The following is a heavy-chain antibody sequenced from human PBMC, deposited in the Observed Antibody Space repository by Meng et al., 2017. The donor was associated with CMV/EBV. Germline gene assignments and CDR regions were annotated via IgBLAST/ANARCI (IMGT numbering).Heavy chain of an antibody. Sequence: EVQLVESGGXLVKPGGSLRHSCEASGFTCSSYSMNWVRQAPGKGLEWVSSISSSSSYIYYADSVKGRFTISRDNAKNSLYLQMNSLRAEDTAVYYCARDRVEMATINYFDDWGQGTLVTVSS. CDR3: ARDRVEMATINYFDD. D-gene: IGHD5-24*01. CDR2: ISSSSSYI. V-gene: IGHV3-21*01. CDR1: GFTCSSYS. J-gene: IGHJ4*02.